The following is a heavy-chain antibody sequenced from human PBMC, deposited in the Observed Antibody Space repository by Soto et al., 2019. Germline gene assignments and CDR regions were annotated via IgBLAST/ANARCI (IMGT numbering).Heavy chain of an antibody. CDR1: AGSISSHY. J-gene: IGHJ5*02. D-gene: IGHD5-12*01. CDR3: ARGRRDGYNSPWFDP. Sequence: SVLRPVTCTVSAGSISSHYWICVSKARGKGLEWIGYINYSGSTNYNPSLKSRVTISLDTSKNQFSLKLSSVTAADTAVYYCARGRRDGYNSPWFDPWGQGTLVTVSS. CDR2: INYSGST. V-gene: IGHV4-59*11.